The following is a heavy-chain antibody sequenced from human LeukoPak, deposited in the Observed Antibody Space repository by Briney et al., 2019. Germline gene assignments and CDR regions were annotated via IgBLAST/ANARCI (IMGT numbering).Heavy chain of an antibody. CDR3: ARAGRIAVAGYYYYGMDV. D-gene: IGHD6-19*01. CDR1: GFPVSSNY. CDR2: IYSGGST. Sequence: PGGSLSLSCAAFGFPVSSNYMSWVRQAPGKGLEWVSVIYSGGSTYYADSVKGRFTISRDNSKNTLYLQMNSLRAEDTAVYYCARAGRIAVAGYYYYGMDVWGKGTTVTVSS. V-gene: IGHV3-53*01. J-gene: IGHJ6*04.